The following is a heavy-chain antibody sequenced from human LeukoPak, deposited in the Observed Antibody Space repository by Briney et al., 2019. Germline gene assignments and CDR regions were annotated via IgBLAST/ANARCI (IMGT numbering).Heavy chain of an antibody. CDR1: LGSISSSSYY. D-gene: IGHD4-17*01. CDR2: TYYSGSI. Sequence: SETLSLTCSVSLGSISSSSYYWGWIRQSPGKGLEWIGNTYYSGSIYFNPSLKSRLTMSVDTSKNQFSLKLSSVTAADTAVYYCARDPVSDYGDYVTSDAFDIWGQGTMVTVSS. J-gene: IGHJ3*02. CDR3: ARDPVSDYGDYVTSDAFDI. V-gene: IGHV4-39*07.